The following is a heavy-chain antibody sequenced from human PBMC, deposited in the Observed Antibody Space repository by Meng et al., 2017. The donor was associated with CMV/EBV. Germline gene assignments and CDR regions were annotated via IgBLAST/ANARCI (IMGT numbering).Heavy chain of an antibody. Sequence: GGSLRLSCAASGFTFSNAWMSWVRQAPGKGLEWVGRIKSKTDGGTTDYAAPVKGRFTISRDNAGNSLYLQMNSLRVDDTAVYHCARDPDGDYDFDLWGQGILVTVSS. CDR3: ARDPDGDYDFDL. V-gene: IGHV3-15*01. CDR1: GFTFSNAW. CDR2: IKSKTDGGTT. J-gene: IGHJ4*02. D-gene: IGHD4-17*01.